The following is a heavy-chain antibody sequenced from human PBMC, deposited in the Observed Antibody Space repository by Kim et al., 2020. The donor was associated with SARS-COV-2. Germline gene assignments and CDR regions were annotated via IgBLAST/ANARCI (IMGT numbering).Heavy chain of an antibody. Sequence: GGSLRLSCAASGFTFSSYAMHWVRQAPGKGLEWVAVISYDGSNKYYADSVKGRFTISRDNSKNTLYLQMNSLRAEDTAVYYCARDGDDYGDYHPQSAPRAHYGMDVWGQGTTVTISS. V-gene: IGHV3-30-3*01. D-gene: IGHD4-17*01. CDR2: ISYDGSNK. CDR3: ARDGDDYGDYHPQSAPRAHYGMDV. J-gene: IGHJ6*02. CDR1: GFTFSSYA.